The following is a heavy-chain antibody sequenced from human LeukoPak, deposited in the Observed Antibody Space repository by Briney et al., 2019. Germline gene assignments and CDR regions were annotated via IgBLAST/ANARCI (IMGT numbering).Heavy chain of an antibody. CDR3: ARLPRRNGGKYWFDP. D-gene: IGHD4-23*01. CDR2: ISAYNSNT. V-gene: IGHV1-18*01. J-gene: IGHJ5*02. Sequence: ASVKVSCKASGYTFTSYGINWVRQAPGQGLEWMGWISAYNSNTHYAQKLQGRATMTTDTSTSTAYMEVRSLRSDDTAVYYCARLPRRNGGKYWFDPWGQGILVTVSS. CDR1: GYTFTSYG.